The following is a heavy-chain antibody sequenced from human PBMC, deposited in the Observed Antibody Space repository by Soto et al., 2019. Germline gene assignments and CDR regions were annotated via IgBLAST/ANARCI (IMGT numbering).Heavy chain of an antibody. Sequence: SETLSLTCTVSGGSISSSSYYWGGIRQPPGKGLEWIGSIYYSGSTYYNPSLKSRVTISVDTSKNQFSLKLSSVTAADTAVYYCARQKATVPYYYFDYWGQGTLVTV. V-gene: IGHV4-39*01. CDR3: ARQKATVPYYYFDY. CDR2: IYYSGST. CDR1: GGSISSSSYY. J-gene: IGHJ4*02. D-gene: IGHD4-17*01.